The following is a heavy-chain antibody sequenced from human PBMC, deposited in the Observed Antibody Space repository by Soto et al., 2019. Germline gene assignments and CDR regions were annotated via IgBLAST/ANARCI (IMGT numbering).Heavy chain of an antibody. CDR3: AKADSSGYSH. Sequence: SETLSLTCAVSGGSISSGGYSWGWIRQPPGKGLEWIGYIYHSGSTYYNPSLKSRVTISVDRSKNQFSLKLSSVTAADTAVYYCAKADSSGYSHWGQGTLVTVSS. V-gene: IGHV4-30-2*01. CDR1: GGSISSGGYS. J-gene: IGHJ4*02. D-gene: IGHD3-22*01. CDR2: IYHSGST.